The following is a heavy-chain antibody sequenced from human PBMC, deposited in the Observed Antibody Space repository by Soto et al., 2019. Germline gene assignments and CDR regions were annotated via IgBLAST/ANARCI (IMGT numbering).Heavy chain of an antibody. CDR3: TTQGDIVVVPAASPQTYYYYYGMDV. D-gene: IGHD2-2*01. CDR2: IKSKTDGGTT. J-gene: IGHJ6*02. Sequence: GGSLRLSCAASGFTFSNAWMNWVRQAPGKGLEWVGRIKSKTDGGTTDYAAPVKGGITISRDDSKNTLFLQMNSLKTEDTSFYYCTTQGDIVVVPAASPQTYYYYYGMDVWGQGTTVTVSS. CDR1: GFTFSNAW. V-gene: IGHV3-15*07.